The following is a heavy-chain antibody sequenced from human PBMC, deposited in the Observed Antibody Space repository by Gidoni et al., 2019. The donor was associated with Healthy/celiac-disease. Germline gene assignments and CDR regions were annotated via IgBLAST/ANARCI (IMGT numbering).Heavy chain of an antibody. Sequence: QVQLQEAGQGLVKHAQNLSRTGTVPGGAISSGGYYWSWIRQHPGKGLEWIGYIYYSGSTYYNPSLKSRVTISVDTSKNQFSLKLSSVTAADTAVYYCARKLGASHSFDYWGQGTLVTVSS. CDR2: IYYSGST. CDR1: GGAISSGGYY. J-gene: IGHJ4*02. D-gene: IGHD1-7*01. V-gene: IGHV4-31*03. CDR3: ARKLGASHSFDY.